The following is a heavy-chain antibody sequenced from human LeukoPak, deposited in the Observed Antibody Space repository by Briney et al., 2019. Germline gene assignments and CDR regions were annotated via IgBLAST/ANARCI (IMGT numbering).Heavy chain of an antibody. V-gene: IGHV3-66*01. CDR1: GFTVSSNY. CDR3: ADKGKGYTGLYVFAH. Sequence: PGGSLRLSCEASGFTVSSNYMSWVRQAPGKGLEWVSVFYAGGSTYYTDSVKGRFTISRDTSKNTLYLQMNSLRPEDTAVYNCADKGKGYTGLYVFAHWGQGTLVTVSS. D-gene: IGHD5-12*01. J-gene: IGHJ4*02. CDR2: FYAGGST.